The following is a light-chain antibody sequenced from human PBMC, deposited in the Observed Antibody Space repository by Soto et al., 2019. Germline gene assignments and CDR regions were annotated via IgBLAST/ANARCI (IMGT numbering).Light chain of an antibody. V-gene: IGKV3-20*01. J-gene: IGKJ1*01. CDR3: QHYGSSVPWT. CDR2: AAS. CDR1: QSVTSNY. Sequence: EVVLTPSPGTVSLSPGERATLSCRASQSVTSNYLAWYQQKHGQAPRLLIYAASSRATGIPDRFSGSGSGTDFTLSISRVESEDFAVYYCQHYGSSVPWTFGHGTKVEIK.